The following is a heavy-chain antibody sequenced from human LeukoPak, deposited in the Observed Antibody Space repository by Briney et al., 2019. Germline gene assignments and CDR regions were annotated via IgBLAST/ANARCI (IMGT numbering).Heavy chain of an antibody. D-gene: IGHD3-16*01. Sequence: SETLSLTCAVYGGSFSGYYWSWIRQPPGKGLEWIGEINHSGSTNYNPSLKSRVTISVDTSKNQFSLKLSSVTAADTAVYYCARLIMITFGGVYKNDAFDIWGQGTMVTVSS. CDR3: ARLIMITFGGVYKNDAFDI. CDR2: INHSGST. V-gene: IGHV4-34*01. J-gene: IGHJ3*02. CDR1: GGSFSGYY.